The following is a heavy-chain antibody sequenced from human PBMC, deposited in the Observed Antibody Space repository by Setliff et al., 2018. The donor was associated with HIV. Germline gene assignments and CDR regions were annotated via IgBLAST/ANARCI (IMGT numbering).Heavy chain of an antibody. CDR1: GYTFTNYG. Sequence: ASVKVSCKASGYTFTNYGISWVRQAPGQGLEWMGWISAYNGNTNYAQRLQDRVTMTTDTSTSTAYMELRSLRSDDTAVYYCARILVGVDDAFDIWGQGTMVTVSS. V-gene: IGHV1-18*01. J-gene: IGHJ3*02. D-gene: IGHD1-26*01. CDR3: ARILVGVDDAFDI. CDR2: ISAYNGNT.